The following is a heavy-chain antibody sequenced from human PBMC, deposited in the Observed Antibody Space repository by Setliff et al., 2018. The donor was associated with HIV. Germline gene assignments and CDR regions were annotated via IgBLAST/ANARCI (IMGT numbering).Heavy chain of an antibody. CDR1: GYSFINYG. V-gene: IGHV1-18*01. Sequence: ASVKVSCKASGYSFINYGISWVRQAPGQGLEWMGWISAYNGNTNYAPRLLGRVTMTTDTSATTAYMELRSLKFDDTAVYFCARLGSGWSDSYYYAMDVWGQGTTVTVSS. J-gene: IGHJ6*02. D-gene: IGHD6-19*01. CDR2: ISAYNGNT. CDR3: ARLGSGWSDSYYYAMDV.